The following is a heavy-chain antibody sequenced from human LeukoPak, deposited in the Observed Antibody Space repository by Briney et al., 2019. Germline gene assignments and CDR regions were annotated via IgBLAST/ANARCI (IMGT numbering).Heavy chain of an antibody. Sequence: SETLSLTCAVYGGSFSGYYWSWIRQPPGKGLEWIGYIYYSGSTNYNPSLKSRVTISVDTSKNQFSLKLSSVTAADTAVYYCAGAGSSGYSSSWYHNWFDPWGQGTLVTVSS. V-gene: IGHV4-59*08. CDR1: GGSFSGYY. CDR3: AGAGSSGYSSSWYHNWFDP. CDR2: IYYSGST. J-gene: IGHJ5*02. D-gene: IGHD6-13*01.